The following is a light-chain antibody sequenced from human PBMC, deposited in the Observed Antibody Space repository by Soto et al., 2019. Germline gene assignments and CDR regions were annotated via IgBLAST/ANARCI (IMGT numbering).Light chain of an antibody. CDR2: SND. CDR3: AAWDDSLNGYV. Sequence: QSVMTQSPSASGTPGQRVTISCSGSSSNIGSNTVNWYQQLPGTAPKLLIYSNDQRPSGVPDQFSASKSGTSASLAISGLQSEDEADYYCAAWDDSLNGYVFGTGTKLTVL. J-gene: IGLJ1*01. CDR1: SSNIGSNT. V-gene: IGLV1-44*01.